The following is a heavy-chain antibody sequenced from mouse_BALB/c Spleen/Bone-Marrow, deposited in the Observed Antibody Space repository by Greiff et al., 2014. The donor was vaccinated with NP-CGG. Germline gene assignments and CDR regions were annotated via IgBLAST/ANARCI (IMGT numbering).Heavy chain of an antibody. Sequence: VQLKESGPELVKPGASVKISCKTSGYTFTEYTMHWVKQSHGKSLEWIGSINPNNGGINYNQKFKGEATLTVDKSSSTAYMEPRSLTSEDSAVYYCARGDGYYVYAMDYWGQGTSVTVSS. J-gene: IGHJ4*01. CDR2: INPNNGGI. CDR1: GYTFTEYT. CDR3: ARGDGYYVYAMDY. D-gene: IGHD2-3*01. V-gene: IGHV1-18*01.